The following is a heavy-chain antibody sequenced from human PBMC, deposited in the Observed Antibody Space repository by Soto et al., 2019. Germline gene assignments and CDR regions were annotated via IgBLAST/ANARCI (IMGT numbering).Heavy chain of an antibody. D-gene: IGHD3-3*01. Sequence: GESLKISCKGSGYSFTSYWIGWVRQMPGKGLEWMGIIYPGDSDTRYSPSFQGQVTISADKSISTAYLQWSSLKASDTAMYYCAITIFGVVTYGAFDYWGQGTLVTVSS. CDR1: GYSFTSYW. CDR2: IYPGDSDT. V-gene: IGHV5-51*01. CDR3: AITIFGVVTYGAFDY. J-gene: IGHJ4*02.